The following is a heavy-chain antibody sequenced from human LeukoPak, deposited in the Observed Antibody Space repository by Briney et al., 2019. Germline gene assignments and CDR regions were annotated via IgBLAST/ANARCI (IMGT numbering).Heavy chain of an antibody. V-gene: IGHV4-34*01. CDR1: GGSFSGYY. CDR3: AKVVRYFDWLLASYSYYYMDV. J-gene: IGHJ6*03. Sequence: SETLSLTCAVYGGSFSGYYWSWIRQPPGKGLEWIGEINHSGSTNYNPSLKRRVTISVDTSKNQFSLKLSSVTAADTAVYYCAKVVRYFDWLLASYSYYYMDVWGKGTTVTVSS. CDR2: INHSGST. D-gene: IGHD3-9*01.